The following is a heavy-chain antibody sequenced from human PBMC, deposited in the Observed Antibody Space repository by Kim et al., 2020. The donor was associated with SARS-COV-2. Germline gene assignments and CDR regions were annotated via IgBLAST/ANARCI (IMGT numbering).Heavy chain of an antibody. CDR2: IYYSGST. V-gene: IGHV4-39*01. CDR1: GGSISSSSYY. J-gene: IGHJ4*02. CDR3: ARHPLVGAIHLFDY. D-gene: IGHD1-26*01. Sequence: SETLSLTCTVSGGSISSSSYYWGWIRQPPGKGLEWIGSIYYSGSTYYNPSLKSRVTISVDTSKNQFSLKLSSVTAADTAVYYCARHPLVGAIHLFDYWGQGTLVTVSS.